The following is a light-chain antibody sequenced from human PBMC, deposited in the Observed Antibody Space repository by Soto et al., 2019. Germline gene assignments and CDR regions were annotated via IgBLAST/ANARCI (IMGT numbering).Light chain of an antibody. CDR3: QQRSVWPLT. J-gene: IGKJ4*01. CDR1: QSVRNY. V-gene: IGKV3-11*01. Sequence: EIVLTQSPATLSLSPGERATLSCRASQSVRNYLAWYQQKPGQAPRLLVYDTSNRATGIPARFSGSGSGTDFTLTISSLEPEDFAVYYCQQRSVWPLTFGGGTKVDIK. CDR2: DTS.